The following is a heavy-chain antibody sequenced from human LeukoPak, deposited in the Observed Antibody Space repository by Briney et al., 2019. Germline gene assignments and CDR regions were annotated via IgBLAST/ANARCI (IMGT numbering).Heavy chain of an antibody. CDR2: INHSGST. Sequence: SETLSLTCAVYGGSFCGYYWSWIRPPPGRGREWMGEINHSGSTNYNPSLKSRVSISVDTSKNQFSLKLSSVTAADTAVYYCARELGDYLFVYWGQGTLVSVSS. CDR1: GGSFCGYY. D-gene: IGHD4-17*01. CDR3: ARELGDYLFVY. V-gene: IGHV4-34*01. J-gene: IGHJ4*02.